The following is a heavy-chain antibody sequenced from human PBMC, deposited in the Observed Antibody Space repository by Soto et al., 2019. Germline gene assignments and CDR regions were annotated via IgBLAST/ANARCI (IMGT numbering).Heavy chain of an antibody. CDR1: GGSFSGYY. V-gene: IGHV4-34*01. J-gene: IGHJ5*02. CDR3: ARGRRGLGIAARYNWFDP. CDR2: INHSGST. Sequence: PSETLSLTCAVYGGSFSGYYWSWIRQPPGKGLGWIGEINHSGSTNYNPSLKSRVTISVDTSKNQFSLKLSSVTAADTAVYYCARGRRGLGIAARYNWFDPWGQGTLVTV. D-gene: IGHD6-13*01.